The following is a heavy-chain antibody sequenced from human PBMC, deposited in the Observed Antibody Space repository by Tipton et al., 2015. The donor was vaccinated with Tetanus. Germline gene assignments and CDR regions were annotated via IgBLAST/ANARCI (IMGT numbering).Heavy chain of an antibody. Sequence: TLSLTCTVYGGSVSSGSYYWSWVRQAPGKGLEYIGYILYGKSTHYNPSLKSRLSMSADSVKNQFSLRLTSVTAADTAVYYCVRGRGLGAYSYGFEYWGRGALVTVS. CDR3: VRGRGLGAYSYGFEY. D-gene: IGHD5-18*01. CDR1: GGSVSSGSYY. V-gene: IGHV4-61*01. CDR2: ILYGKST. J-gene: IGHJ4*02.